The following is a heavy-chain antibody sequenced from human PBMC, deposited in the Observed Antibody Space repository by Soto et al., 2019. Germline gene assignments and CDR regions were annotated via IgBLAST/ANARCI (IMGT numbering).Heavy chain of an antibody. D-gene: IGHD2-15*01. Sequence: PGGSLRLSCAASGFTFSSYGMHWFRQAPVNGLEWVARISNDGSNEYYVDSVKGRFTISRDNSKNTLYLQMDSLRAEDTAVYYCARSVAALIYYYGMDVWGQGTTVTVSS. CDR2: ISNDGSNE. CDR1: GFTFSSYG. J-gene: IGHJ6*02. CDR3: ARSVAALIYYYGMDV. V-gene: IGHV3-30*03.